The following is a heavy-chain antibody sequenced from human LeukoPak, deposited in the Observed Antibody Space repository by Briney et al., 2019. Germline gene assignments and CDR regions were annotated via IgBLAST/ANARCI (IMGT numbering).Heavy chain of an antibody. CDR1: GGSISSSSYY. J-gene: IGHJ4*02. Sequence: PSETLSLTCAVSGGSISSSSYYWGWIRQPPGTGLEWIGSIYYSGSTYYNPSLKSRVTISVDTSKNQFSLKLSSVTAADTAVYYCARHNRHYDFWSGYYNPGPLEYWGQGTLVTVSS. D-gene: IGHD3-3*01. CDR2: IYYSGST. CDR3: ARHNRHYDFWSGYYNPGPLEY. V-gene: IGHV4-39*01.